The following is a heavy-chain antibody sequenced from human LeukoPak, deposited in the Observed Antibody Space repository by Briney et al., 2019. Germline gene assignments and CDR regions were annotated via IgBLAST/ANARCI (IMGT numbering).Heavy chain of an antibody. J-gene: IGHJ5*02. CDR3: ARQSEQYYYDSSGYYYNWFDP. Sequence: SETLSLTCTVSGGSISSSSYYWGWIRQPPGKGLEWIGSIYYSGSTYYNPSFKSRATISVDTSKNQFSLKLSSVTAADTAVYYCARQSEQYYYDSSGYYYNWFDPWGQGTLVTVSS. D-gene: IGHD3-22*01. CDR1: GGSISSSSYY. V-gene: IGHV4-39*01. CDR2: IYYSGST.